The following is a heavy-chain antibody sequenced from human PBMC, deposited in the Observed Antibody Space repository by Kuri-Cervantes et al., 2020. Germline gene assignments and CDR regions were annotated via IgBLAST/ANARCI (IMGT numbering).Heavy chain of an antibody. J-gene: IGHJ3*02. D-gene: IGHD6-19*01. Sequence: GGSLRLSCAASGFTFSSYDMHWVRQAPGKGLEWVAVISYDGSNKYYADSVKGRFTISRDNSKNTLYLQMNSLRAEDTAVYYCAKSSRQWLRAFDIWGQGTMVTVSS. CDR1: GFTFSSYD. CDR3: AKSSRQWLRAFDI. CDR2: ISYDGSNK. V-gene: IGHV3-30*18.